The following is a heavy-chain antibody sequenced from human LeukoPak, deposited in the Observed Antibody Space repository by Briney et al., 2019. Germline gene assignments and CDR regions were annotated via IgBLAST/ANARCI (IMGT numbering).Heavy chain of an antibody. D-gene: IGHD3-10*01. CDR1: GYTLTELS. J-gene: IGHJ4*02. CDR3: ATVPLDYYGSGSYYDY. Sequence: ASVKVSCKVSGYTLTELSMHWVRQAPGKGLEWMGGFDPEDGETIYAQKFQGRVTMTEDTSTGTAYMELSSLRSEDTAVYYCATVPLDYYGSGSYYDYWGQGTLVTVSS. V-gene: IGHV1-24*01. CDR2: FDPEDGET.